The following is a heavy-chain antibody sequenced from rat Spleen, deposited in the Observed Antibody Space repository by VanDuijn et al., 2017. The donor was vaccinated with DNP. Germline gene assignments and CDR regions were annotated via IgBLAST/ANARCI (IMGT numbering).Heavy chain of an antibody. CDR1: GITFSDHN. V-gene: IGHV5-7*01. CDR3: AGRPPPTRGTFAY. J-gene: IGHJ2*01. D-gene: IGHD1-4*01. Sequence: EVQLVESGGGLVQPGRSMKLSCAASGITFSDHNMAWVRQAPKKSLEWVATISYNGGTPYYRDSVKGRFTISRDNAQSTLYLQMDSLRSEDTATYFCAGRPPPTRGTFAYWGQGVTVTVPS. CDR2: ISYNGGTP.